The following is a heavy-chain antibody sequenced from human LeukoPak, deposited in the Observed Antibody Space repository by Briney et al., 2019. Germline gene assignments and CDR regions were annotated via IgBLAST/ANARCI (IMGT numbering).Heavy chain of an antibody. J-gene: IGHJ4*02. V-gene: IGHV4-39*01. D-gene: IGHD1-26*01. CDR1: GGSISSSSYY. CDR2: IYYSGST. Sequence: SETLSLTCTVSGGSISSSSYYWGWIRQPPGKGLEWIGSIYYSGSTYYNPSLKSRVTISVDTSKNQFSLKLSSVTAADTAVYYCARQRNFRDRWELRRGFDYWGQGTLVTVSS. CDR3: ARQRNFRDRWELRRGFDY.